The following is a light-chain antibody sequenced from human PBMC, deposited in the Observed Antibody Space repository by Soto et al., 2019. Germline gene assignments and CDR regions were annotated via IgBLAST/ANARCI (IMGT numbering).Light chain of an antibody. J-gene: IGKJ1*01. V-gene: IGKV3-15*01. CDR3: HHYNNWPET. CDR2: GAS. Sequence: EVVMTQSPATLSVSPGERATLSCRASQSVSLNLAWYRQKPGQAPRLLIYGASTSATDIPARFSGSGSETEFTRTISNLQSEDIAVYYCHHYNNWPETFGQATKVEIK. CDR1: QSVSLN.